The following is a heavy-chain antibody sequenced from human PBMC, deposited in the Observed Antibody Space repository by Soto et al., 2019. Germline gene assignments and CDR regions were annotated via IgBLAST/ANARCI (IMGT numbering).Heavy chain of an antibody. CDR2: LSPSTGNT. J-gene: IGHJ6*02. V-gene: IGHV1-8*01. D-gene: IGHD3-9*01. Sequence: QVQLVQSGAEVRKPGASVKVSCRASGYTLGTYDINWVRQAPGQGLEGMGWLSPSTGNTGYAQKFQGKVTMTSDTSITPAYMELRNLRSDDTAVYYCARYFNPLDVWGQGTTVTVSS. CDR1: GYTLGTYD. CDR3: ARYFNPLDV.